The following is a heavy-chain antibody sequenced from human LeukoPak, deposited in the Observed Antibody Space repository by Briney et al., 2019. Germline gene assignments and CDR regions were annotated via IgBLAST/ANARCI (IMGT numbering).Heavy chain of an antibody. CDR1: GYSFTSYD. CDR3: AAHTYYFSSGSFGH. J-gene: IGHJ4*02. Sequence: ASVKVSCKASGYSFTSYDINWVRQATGQGPEWVGWVNPSSGNTGYAQRFQGRVTMTRDTSTSTAYLELSSLRSEDTAVYYCAAHTYYFSSGSFGHWGQGTLVTVSS. D-gene: IGHD3-10*01. V-gene: IGHV1-8*01. CDR2: VNPSSGNT.